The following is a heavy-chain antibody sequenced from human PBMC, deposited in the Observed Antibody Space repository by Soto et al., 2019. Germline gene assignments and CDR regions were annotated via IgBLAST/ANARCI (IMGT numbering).Heavy chain of an antibody. CDR3: ATPPLAAGGNVYFQH. J-gene: IGHJ1*01. Sequence: GGSLRLSCAASGFTYSSSVMHWVCQAPGKGLEWVAVIWYDGSNKYYADSVKGRFTISRDNSKNTLYLQMNSLRAEDTAVYYCATPPLAAGGNVYFQHWGQGALVTVSS. D-gene: IGHD6-13*01. V-gene: IGHV3-33*01. CDR1: GFTYSSSV. CDR2: IWYDGSNK.